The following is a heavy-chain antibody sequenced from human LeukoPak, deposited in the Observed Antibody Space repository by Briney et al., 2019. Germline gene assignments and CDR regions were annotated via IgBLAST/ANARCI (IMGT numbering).Heavy chain of an antibody. CDR1: GYTFTSHY. V-gene: IGHV1-2*02. CDR2: INPNSGGT. Sequence: ASVKVSCKTSGYTFTSHYLHWVRQAPGQGLEWMGWINPNSGGTDYAQKFQGRVTMTRDTSISTAYMELSRLRSDDTAVYYCARRAPQGAFDIWAQGTMVTVSS. CDR3: ARRAPQGAFDI. J-gene: IGHJ3*02.